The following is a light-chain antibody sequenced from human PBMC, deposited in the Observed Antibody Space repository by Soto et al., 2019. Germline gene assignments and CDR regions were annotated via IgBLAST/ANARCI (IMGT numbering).Light chain of an antibody. Sequence: IRVSQSPSSLSASVGDRVTISCRASQSINKYVNWYQQKPGKAPKLLIYAASNLQSGVPSRFSGSGSATHFTLTISSLQPEDSATYYCQQHYNTPRTFAQGTKVDIK. CDR3: QQHYNTPRT. CDR1: QSINKY. CDR2: AAS. J-gene: IGKJ1*01. V-gene: IGKV1-39*01.